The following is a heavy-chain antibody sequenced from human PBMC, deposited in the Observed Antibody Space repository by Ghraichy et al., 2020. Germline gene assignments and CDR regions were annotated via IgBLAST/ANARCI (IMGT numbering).Heavy chain of an antibody. J-gene: IGHJ5*02. D-gene: IGHD2-2*01. V-gene: IGHV1-69*13. CDR2: IIPIFGTA. Sequence: SVKVSCKASGGTFSSYAISWVRQAPGQGLEWMGGIIPIFGTANYAQKFQGRVTITADESTSTAYMELSSLRSEDTAVYYCARVNNVVVPAAMLGWFDPGAREPWSPSPQ. CDR3: ARVNNVVVPAAMLGWFDP. CDR1: GGTFSSYA.